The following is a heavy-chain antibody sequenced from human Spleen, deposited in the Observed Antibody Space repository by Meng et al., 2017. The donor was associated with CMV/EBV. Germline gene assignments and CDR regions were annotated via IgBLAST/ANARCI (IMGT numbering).Heavy chain of an antibody. CDR3: AKEWQLLG. D-gene: IGHD6-6*01. CDR1: GFTFSRDG. Sequence: GESLKISCAASGFTFSRDGMHWVRQGPDKGLEWLAYIRYDANNKFYADSVKGRFTISRDNSKNILYLQMNNLRIEDTAVYYCAKEWQLLGWGQGTLVTVCS. V-gene: IGHV3-30*02. CDR2: IRYDANNK. J-gene: IGHJ4*02.